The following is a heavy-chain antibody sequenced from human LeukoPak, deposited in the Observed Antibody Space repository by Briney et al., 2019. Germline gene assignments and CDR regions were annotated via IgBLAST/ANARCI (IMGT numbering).Heavy chain of an antibody. J-gene: IGHJ4*02. CDR3: AKMEGLLTYYYGSGSSPGVDY. V-gene: IGHV3-23*01. D-gene: IGHD3-10*01. CDR1: GFTFSSYA. CDR2: ISGSGGST. Sequence: PGGSLRLSCAASGFTFSSYAMSWVRQAPGKGLEWVSAISGSGGSTYYADSVKGRFTISRDNSKNTLYLQMNSLRAEDTAVYYCAKMEGLLTYYYGSGSSPGVDYRGQGTLVTVSS.